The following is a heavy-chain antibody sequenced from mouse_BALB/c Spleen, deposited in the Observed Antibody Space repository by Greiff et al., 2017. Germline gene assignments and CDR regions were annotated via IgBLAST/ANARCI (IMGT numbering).Heavy chain of an antibody. CDR2: ISYDGSN. D-gene: IGHD1-1*02. Sequence: DVQLVESGPGLVKPSQSLSLTCSVTGYSITSGYYWNWIRQFPGNKLEWMGYISYDGSNNYNPSLKNRISITRDTSKNQFFLKLNSVTTEDTATYYCARRAYGLDYWGQGTTLTVSS. CDR3: ARRAYGLDY. CDR1: GYSITSGYY. J-gene: IGHJ2*01. V-gene: IGHV3-6*02.